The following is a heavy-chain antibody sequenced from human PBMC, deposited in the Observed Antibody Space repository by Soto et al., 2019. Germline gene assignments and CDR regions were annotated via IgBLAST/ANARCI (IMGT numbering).Heavy chain of an antibody. Sequence: SETLSLTCAVYGGSFSGYYWSWIRQPPGKGLEWIGEINHSGSTNYNPSLKSRVTISVDTSKNQFSLKLSSVTAADTAVYYCARGIRPDSYYYGSGSGWFDPWGQGILVTVS. D-gene: IGHD3-10*01. CDR1: GGSFSGYY. J-gene: IGHJ5*02. CDR3: ARGIRPDSYYYGSGSGWFDP. V-gene: IGHV4-34*01. CDR2: INHSGST.